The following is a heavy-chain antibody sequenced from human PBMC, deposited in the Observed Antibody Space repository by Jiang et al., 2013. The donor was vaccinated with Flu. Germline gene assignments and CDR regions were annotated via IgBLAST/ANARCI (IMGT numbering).Heavy chain of an antibody. CDR1: GGSISDYY. CDR2: IFYGGST. J-gene: IGHJ6*02. CDR3: AKSGEDDSSWLNYFYGLDV. D-gene: IGHD6-13*01. V-gene: IGHV4-59*01. Sequence: VQLVESGPGLLKPSETLSLTCTVSGGSISDYYWSWIRQPPGKGLEWIGYIFYGGSTNYNPSLKSRVTISIDTSKNQFSLKLNSVTAADTAVYYCAKSGEDDSSWLNYFYGLDVWGQGTTVTVSS.